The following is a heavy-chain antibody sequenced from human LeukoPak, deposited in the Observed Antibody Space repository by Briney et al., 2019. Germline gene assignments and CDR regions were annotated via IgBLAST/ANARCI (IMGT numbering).Heavy chain of an antibody. V-gene: IGHV3-21*04. CDR2: ISSSSSYI. Sequence: GGSLRLSCAASGFTFSSYSMNWVRQAPGKGLEWVSSISSSSSYIYYADSVKGRFTISRDNSRNTLYLQMNSLRAEDTAVYYCAKDSRSLAAAGEVDYWGQGTLVTVSS. CDR3: AKDSRSLAAAGEVDY. CDR1: GFTFSSYS. J-gene: IGHJ4*02. D-gene: IGHD6-13*01.